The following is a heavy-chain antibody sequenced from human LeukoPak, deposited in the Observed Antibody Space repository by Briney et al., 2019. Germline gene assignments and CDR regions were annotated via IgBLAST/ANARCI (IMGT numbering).Heavy chain of an antibody. CDR3: ARLTYGDRYFDY. V-gene: IGHV1-18*01. CDR2: ISAYNGNT. D-gene: IGHD4-17*01. Sequence: ASVKVSCKASGGTFSSYAISWVRQAPGQGLEWMGWISAYNGNTNYAQKLQGRVTMTTDTSTSTAYMELRSLRSDDTAVYYCARLTYGDRYFDYWGQGTLVTVSS. CDR1: GGTFSSYA. J-gene: IGHJ4*02.